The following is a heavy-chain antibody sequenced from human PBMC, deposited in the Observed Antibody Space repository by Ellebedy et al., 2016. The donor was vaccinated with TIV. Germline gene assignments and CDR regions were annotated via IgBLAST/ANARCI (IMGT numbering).Heavy chain of an antibody. CDR1: GFTFSRHG. CDR2: IYFDGTNL. Sequence: GESLKISCSSSGFTFSRHGMHWVRQAPDRGLEWVAVIYFDGTNLHYADSVKGRFTISRDNAKNTLYLQMNSLRVEDTAVYFCARRKREGDYDYFGFDHWGQGTLVTVSS. V-gene: IGHV3-33*03. CDR3: ARRKREGDYDYFGFDH. J-gene: IGHJ4*02. D-gene: IGHD5-12*01.